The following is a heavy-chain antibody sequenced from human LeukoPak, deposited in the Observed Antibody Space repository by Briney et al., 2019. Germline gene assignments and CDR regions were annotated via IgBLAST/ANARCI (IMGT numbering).Heavy chain of an antibody. CDR1: GGTFSSYA. V-gene: IGHV1-69*05. CDR2: IIPIFGTA. CDR3: ARETGSGSFTLDY. J-gene: IGHJ4*02. Sequence: GASVKVSCKASGGTFSSYAISWVRQAPGQGLEWMGGIIPIFGTANYAQKFQGRVTITTDESTSTAYMELSSLRSEDTAVYYCARETGSGSFTLDYWGQGTLVTVSS. D-gene: IGHD1-26*01.